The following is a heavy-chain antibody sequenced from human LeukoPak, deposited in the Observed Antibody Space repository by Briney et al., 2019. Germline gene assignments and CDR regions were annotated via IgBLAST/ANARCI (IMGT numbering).Heavy chain of an antibody. J-gene: IGHJ4*02. CDR3: ARISSWVEVSFDY. D-gene: IGHD6-13*01. Sequence: GGSLRLSCAASGFTFSSYWMSWVRQAPGKGLEWVANIKQDGSEKYYVDSVKGRFTISRDNAKNSLYLQMNSLRAEDTAVYYCARISSWVEVSFDYWGQGTLVTVSS. V-gene: IGHV3-7*01. CDR2: IKQDGSEK. CDR1: GFTFSSYW.